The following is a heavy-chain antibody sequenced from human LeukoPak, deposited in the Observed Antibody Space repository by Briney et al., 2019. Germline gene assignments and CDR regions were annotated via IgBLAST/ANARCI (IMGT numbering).Heavy chain of an antibody. Sequence: GGSLRLSCAASGFTFSSYAMSWVRQAPGKGLEWVSAISGSGGSTYYADSVKGRFTTSRDNAKNSLYLQMNSLRAEDTAVYYCAKIPGADAFDIWGQGTMVTVSS. V-gene: IGHV3-23*01. D-gene: IGHD3-10*01. J-gene: IGHJ3*02. CDR2: ISGSGGST. CDR1: GFTFSSYA. CDR3: AKIPGADAFDI.